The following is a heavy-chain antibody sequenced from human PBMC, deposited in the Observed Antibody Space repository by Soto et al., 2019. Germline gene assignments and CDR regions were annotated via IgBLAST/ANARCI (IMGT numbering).Heavy chain of an antibody. CDR1: GFSLTTGGVG. D-gene: IGHD3-10*01. CDR2: IYWDDDE. J-gene: IGHJ4*02. CDR3: AHSRNLITEDAQVGDFDY. Sequence: QITLKEPGPTLVKPTQTLTLTCDFSGFSLTTGGVGVGWVRQPPGEALEWLALIYWDDDERYNPSLKTRLTITKDPSKNQVVLIMTNMDPVDTATYYCAHSRNLITEDAQVGDFDYWGQGTLVTVSS. V-gene: IGHV2-5*02.